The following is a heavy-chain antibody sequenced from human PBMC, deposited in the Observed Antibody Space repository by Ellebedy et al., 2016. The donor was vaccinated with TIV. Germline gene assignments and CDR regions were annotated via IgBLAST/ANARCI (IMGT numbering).Heavy chain of an antibody. CDR3: ARIYPWQPIDD. D-gene: IGHD3-3*01. CDR2: VFYSGSP. Sequence: MPSETLSLTCSVSGGSVSSTRYYWAWIRQPPGKGLEYIGSVFYSGSPYYNPSFNRLVTLSADTYKNQFSLNLRTVTAADTAVYYCARIYPWQPIDDWGQGILVTVSS. V-gene: IGHV4-39*01. J-gene: IGHJ4*02. CDR1: GGSVSSTRYY.